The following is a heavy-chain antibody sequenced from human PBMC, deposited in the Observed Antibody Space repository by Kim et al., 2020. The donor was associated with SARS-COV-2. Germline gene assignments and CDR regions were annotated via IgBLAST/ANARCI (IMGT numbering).Heavy chain of an antibody. J-gene: IGHJ5*02. CDR3: ARIAAAVTGNWFDP. Sequence: SETLSLTCTVSGGSISSYYWSWIRQPAGKGLEWIGRIYTSGSTNYNPSLKSRVTMSVDTSKNQFSLNLSSVTAADTAVYYCARIAAAVTGNWFDPWGRGTLVTVSS. D-gene: IGHD6-13*01. CDR2: IYTSGST. CDR1: GGSISSYY. V-gene: IGHV4-4*07.